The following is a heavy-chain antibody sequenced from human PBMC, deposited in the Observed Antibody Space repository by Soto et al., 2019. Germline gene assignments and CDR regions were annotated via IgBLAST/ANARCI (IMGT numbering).Heavy chain of an antibody. CDR3: ARGYSGSYHDAFDI. D-gene: IGHD1-26*01. CDR2: IYSGGGT. Sequence: GGSLRLSCAASGFTVSGNYMSWVRQSPGKGLEWVSVIYSGGGTYYADSVKGRFTISRDNSKNTLYLQMNSLRAEDTAVYYCARGYSGSYHDAFDIWGQGTMVTVSS. V-gene: IGHV3-53*01. J-gene: IGHJ3*02. CDR1: GFTVSGNY.